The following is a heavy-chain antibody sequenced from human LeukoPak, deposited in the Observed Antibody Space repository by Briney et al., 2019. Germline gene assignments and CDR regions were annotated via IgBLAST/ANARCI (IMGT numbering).Heavy chain of an antibody. J-gene: IGHJ4*02. CDR2: MNPNSGNT. V-gene: IGHV1-8*01. Sequence: GASVKVSCKASGYTFTSYDINWVRQATGQGLEWMGWMNPNSGNTGYAQKFQGRVTITRNTSISTAYMELSSLGSEDTAVYYCARGLAVTRIDYWGQGTLVTVSS. D-gene: IGHD4-17*01. CDR3: ARGLAVTRIDY. CDR1: GYTFTSYD.